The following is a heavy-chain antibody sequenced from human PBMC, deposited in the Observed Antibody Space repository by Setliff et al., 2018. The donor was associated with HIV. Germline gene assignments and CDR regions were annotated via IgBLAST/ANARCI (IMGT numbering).Heavy chain of an antibody. Sequence: ASETLSLTCTVSGGSISSSSYYWGWIRQPPGKGLEWIGSIYYSGSTYYNPSLKSRVTISVDTSKDQFSLKLSSVTAADTAVYYCACGAAAGTDYYYYYYMDVWGKGTTVTVSS. D-gene: IGHD6-13*01. V-gene: IGHV4-39*01. CDR1: GGSISSSSYY. J-gene: IGHJ6*03. CDR2: IYYSGST. CDR3: ACGAAAGTDYYYYYYMDV.